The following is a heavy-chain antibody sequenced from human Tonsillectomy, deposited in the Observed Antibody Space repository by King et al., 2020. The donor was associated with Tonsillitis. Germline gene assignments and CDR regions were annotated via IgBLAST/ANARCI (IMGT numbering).Heavy chain of an antibody. CDR2: INPKSGGT. CDR3: AHSRGYSGYDPFYY. J-gene: IGHJ4*02. V-gene: IGHV1-2*02. D-gene: IGHD5-12*01. Sequence: VQLVESGAEVKKPGASVKVSCKASGYTFTGYYVHWVRQAPGQGLEWMGWINPKSGGTHYAQKFLGRVTMTRDTSSGTAYMELSRLRSDDTAVFYCAHSRGYSGYDPFYYWGQGTLVTVSS. CDR1: GYTFTGYY.